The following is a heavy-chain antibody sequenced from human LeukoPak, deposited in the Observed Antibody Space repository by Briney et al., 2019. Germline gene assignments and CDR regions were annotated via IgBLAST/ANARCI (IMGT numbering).Heavy chain of an antibody. D-gene: IGHD2/OR15-2a*01. Sequence: PSETLSLTCTVSGGSISSTGYYWGWIRQPPGKGLEWIGTIYYSGTTYYNPFLKSRVTISVDTSKNQFSLKLSSVTAADTAVYYCARHVGYFSRFDSWGQGTLVTVSS. J-gene: IGHJ4*02. CDR3: ARHVGYFSRFDS. CDR2: IYYSGTT. V-gene: IGHV4-39*01. CDR1: GGSISSTGYY.